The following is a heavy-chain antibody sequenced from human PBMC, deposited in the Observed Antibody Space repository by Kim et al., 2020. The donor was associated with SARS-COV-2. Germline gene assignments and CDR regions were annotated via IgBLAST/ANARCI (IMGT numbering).Heavy chain of an antibody. D-gene: IGHD3-3*01. CDR2: IYYSGST. J-gene: IGHJ5*02. Sequence: SETLSLTCTVSGGSISSGDYYWSWIRQPPGKGLDWFGYIYYSGSTYYNPSLKSRVTISVDTSKNQFSLKLSSVTAADAAVYYCATGSFGVVITPFDPWGQGTLVTVSS. CDR1: GGSISSGDYY. CDR3: ATGSFGVVITPFDP. V-gene: IGHV4-30-4*01.